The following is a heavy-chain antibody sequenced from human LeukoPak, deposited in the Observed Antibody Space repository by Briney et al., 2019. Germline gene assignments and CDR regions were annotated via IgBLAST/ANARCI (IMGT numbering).Heavy chain of an antibody. V-gene: IGHV3-7*01. CDR2: IKQDGSNE. CDR3: ARDSALYCSGNSCHWGLDL. J-gene: IGHJ3*01. Sequence: PGGSLRLSCAASGFTFSTYWMSWVRQAPGRGLEWVADIKQDGSNEYYVDSVKGRFTISRDNAKNSLYLQMNSVRAEDTAVYYCARDSALYCSGNSCHWGLDLWGQGTMVTVSS. D-gene: IGHD2-15*01. CDR1: GFTFSTYW.